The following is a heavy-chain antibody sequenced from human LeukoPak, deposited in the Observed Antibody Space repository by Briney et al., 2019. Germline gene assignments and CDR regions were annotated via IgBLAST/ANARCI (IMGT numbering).Heavy chain of an antibody. V-gene: IGHV3-23*01. CDR2: ISGTGGST. J-gene: IGHJ4*02. D-gene: IGHD3/OR15-3a*01. CDR3: AKAHRGFDDFWTGYDY. Sequence: GGSLRLSCAASGFTFSTYAMTWVRQAPGKGLEWVSLISGTGGSTYYADSVKGRFTISRDNSKNTLYLQMNSLRVEDTAVYFCAKAHRGFDDFWTGYDYWGQGTLVTVSS. CDR1: GFTFSTYA.